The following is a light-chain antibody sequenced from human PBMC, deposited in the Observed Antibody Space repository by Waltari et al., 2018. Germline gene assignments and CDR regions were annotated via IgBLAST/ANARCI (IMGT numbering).Light chain of an antibody. CDR1: QSVTNY. CDR3: QQRRNWPLT. Sequence: DIVLTQSPAILSLSPVEMASLSCRASQSVTNYLAWNQQKAVQAPRLLISDTSNRPTGIPARCSGSGFGTDFTHPTSRLEPEEFAVYYCQQRRNWPLTFGGVTKVEIK. J-gene: IGKJ4*01. V-gene: IGKV3-11*01. CDR2: DTS.